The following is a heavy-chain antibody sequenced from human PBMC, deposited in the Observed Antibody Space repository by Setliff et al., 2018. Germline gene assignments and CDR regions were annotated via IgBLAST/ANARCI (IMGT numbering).Heavy chain of an antibody. CDR3: ARGSRFYIGYYGNYFFHHMDV. J-gene: IGHJ6*03. CDR2: IKGKANGGIT. CDR1: GFAFNNAW. D-gene: IGHD3-3*01. Sequence: PGGSLRLSCAASGFAFNNAWVNWVRQAPGKGLEWVGRIKGKANGGITDYGAAASGTCTISRDFANNSLSLQMNSLRAEDTAVYYCARGSRFYIGYYGNYFFHHMDVWGKGTTVTVSS. V-gene: IGHV3-15*01.